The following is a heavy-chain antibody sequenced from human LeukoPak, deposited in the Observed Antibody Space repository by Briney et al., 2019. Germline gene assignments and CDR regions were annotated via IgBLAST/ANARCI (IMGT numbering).Heavy chain of an antibody. V-gene: IGHV4-61*02. D-gene: IGHD3-10*01. CDR1: GGSISSGSYY. Sequence: SQTLSLTCTVSGGSISSGSYYWSWIRQPAGKGLEWIGRIYTSGSTNYNPSLKSRVTISVDTSKNQFSLKLSSVTAADTAVYYCARSVRGAMSGYYYYMDVWGKGTTVTISS. CDR2: IYTSGST. J-gene: IGHJ6*03. CDR3: ARSVRGAMSGYYYYMDV.